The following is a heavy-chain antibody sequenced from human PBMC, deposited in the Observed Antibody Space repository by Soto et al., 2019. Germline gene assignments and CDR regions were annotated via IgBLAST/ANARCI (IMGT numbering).Heavy chain of an antibody. J-gene: IGHJ4*02. CDR3: RTDDVRI. V-gene: IGHV3-15*01. CDR1: GLTFSNAW. CDR2: IKSKTNGGTT. Sequence: QLVESGGGLVKPGGSLRLSCAASGLTFSNAWMSWVRQAPGQGLEWVGHIKSKTNGGTTEYAAPVKGRFTISRDDSKYTVYLQLNSLKTDDTALYYCRTDDVRIWGQGTLVTVSS.